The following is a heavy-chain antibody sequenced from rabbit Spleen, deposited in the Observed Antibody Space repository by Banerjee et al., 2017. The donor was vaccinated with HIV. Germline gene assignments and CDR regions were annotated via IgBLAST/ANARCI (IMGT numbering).Heavy chain of an antibody. CDR1: GVSFSSSSY. J-gene: IGHJ6*01. D-gene: IGHD4-1*01. V-gene: IGHV1S40*01. Sequence: QSLEESRGDLVKPGASLTLTCTASGVSFSSSSYMCWVRQAPGKGLEWIACIDTGSSGFTYFATWAKGRFTCSKTSSTTVTLQMTRLTAADTATYFCARDLTGVIGWNFGWWGPGTLVTVS. CDR2: IDTGSSGFT. CDR3: ARDLTGVIGWNFGW.